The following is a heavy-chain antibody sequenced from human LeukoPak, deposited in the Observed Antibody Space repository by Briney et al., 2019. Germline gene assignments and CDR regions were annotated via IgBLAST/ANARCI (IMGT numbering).Heavy chain of an antibody. CDR1: GYTFTDYY. D-gene: IGHD2-2*01. Sequence: GASVKISCKASGYTFTDYYMHWVQQAPGKGLEWMGRVDPEDGETIYAEKFQGRVTITADTSTDTAYMELSSLRSEDTAVYYCAKTHLERVPAAPFGYWGQGTLVTVSS. CDR2: VDPEDGET. CDR3: AKTHLERVPAAPFGY. V-gene: IGHV1-69-2*01. J-gene: IGHJ4*02.